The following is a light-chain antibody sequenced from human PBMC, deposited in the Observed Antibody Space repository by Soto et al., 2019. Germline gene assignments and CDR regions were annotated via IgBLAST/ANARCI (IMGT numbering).Light chain of an antibody. CDR2: KAS. CDR1: QTISSW. Sequence: DIQITHSPSTLSGSVGDRVTITCRASQTISSWLARYQQKPGKAPKLLIYKASTLKSGVPSRFSGSGSGTEFTLTISSLQPDDFATYYCQHYNSYSEAFGQGTKVDIK. V-gene: IGKV1-5*03. J-gene: IGKJ1*01. CDR3: QHYNSYSEA.